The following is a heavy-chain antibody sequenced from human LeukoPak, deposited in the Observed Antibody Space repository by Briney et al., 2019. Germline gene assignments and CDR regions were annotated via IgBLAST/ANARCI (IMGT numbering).Heavy chain of an antibody. D-gene: IGHD1-26*01. CDR3: AREARGSGRDFDY. V-gene: IGHV3-53*01. Sequence: GGSLRLSCAASGFTVSTTYMNWVRQAPGKGLEWVSILYSGSDTYYADSVKGRFTISRDNSKNILFLQMDSLRAEDTAVYYCAREARGSGRDFDYWGQGILVTVSS. CDR2: LYSGSDT. CDR1: GFTVSTTY. J-gene: IGHJ4*02.